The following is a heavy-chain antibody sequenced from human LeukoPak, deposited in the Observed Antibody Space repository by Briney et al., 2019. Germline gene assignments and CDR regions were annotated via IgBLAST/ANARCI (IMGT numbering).Heavy chain of an antibody. CDR3: TRGGSYSGSYYSYYYYGMDV. J-gene: IGHJ6*02. V-gene: IGHV3-49*03. D-gene: IGHD1-26*01. CDR2: IRSKAYGGTT. Sequence: GGSRRLSCTASGFTFGDYAMSWFRQAPGKGLEWVGFIRSKAYGGTTEYAASVKGRFTISRDDSKSIAYLQMNSLKTEDTAVYYCTRGGSYSGSYYSYYYYGMDVWGQGTTVTVSS. CDR1: GFTFGDYA.